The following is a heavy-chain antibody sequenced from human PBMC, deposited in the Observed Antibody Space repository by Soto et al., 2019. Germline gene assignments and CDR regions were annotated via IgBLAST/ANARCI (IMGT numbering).Heavy chain of an antibody. D-gene: IGHD2-8*01. J-gene: IGHJ6*02. CDR2: INPKSGGT. CDR1: GYSFTDYH. V-gene: IGHV1-2*04. CDR3: ARGDSTDCSNGVCSFFYNHDMDV. Sequence: GPSVKVSCKASGYSFTDYHIHWVRQAPGQGLEWLGRINPKSGGTSTAQKFQGWVTMTTDTSISTASMELTRLTSDDTAIYYCARGDSTDCSNGVCSFFYNHDMDVWGRGTTVTVSS.